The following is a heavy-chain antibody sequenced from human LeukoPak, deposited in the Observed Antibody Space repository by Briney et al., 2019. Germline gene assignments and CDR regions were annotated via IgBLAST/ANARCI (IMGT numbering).Heavy chain of an antibody. Sequence: GGSLRLSCAASGFTFSSYAMSWVRQAPGKGLEWVSAISGSGGSTYYADSVKGRFTISRGNSKNTLYLQMNSLRAEDTAVYYCAKVKSGFLEWLSFDYWGQGTLVTVSS. J-gene: IGHJ4*02. V-gene: IGHV3-23*01. CDR2: ISGSGGST. CDR1: GFTFSSYA. D-gene: IGHD3-3*01. CDR3: AKVKSGFLEWLSFDY.